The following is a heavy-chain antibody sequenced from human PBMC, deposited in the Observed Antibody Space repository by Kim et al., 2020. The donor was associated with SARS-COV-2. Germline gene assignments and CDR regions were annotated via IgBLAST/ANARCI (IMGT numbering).Heavy chain of an antibody. J-gene: IGHJ5*02. D-gene: IGHD6-13*01. Sequence: SLKGRVTISVDTSKNQFSLKLSSVTAADTAVYYCARGLVTYSSSWYWFDPWGQGTLVTVSS. CDR3: ARGLVTYSSSWYWFDP. V-gene: IGHV4-59*09.